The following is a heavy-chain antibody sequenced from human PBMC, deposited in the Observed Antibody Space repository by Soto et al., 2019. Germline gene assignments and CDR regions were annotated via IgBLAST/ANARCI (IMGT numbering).Heavy chain of an antibody. Sequence: EVQLVQSGAEVKKPGESLKISCKGSGYSFTSYWIGWVRQMPGKGLEGMGIIYPGDSDTRYSPSFQGQVTISADKSISTAYLQWSSLKASDTAMYYCARQPELLWFGEPSGGWFDPWGQGTLVTVSS. J-gene: IGHJ5*02. CDR1: GYSFTSYW. D-gene: IGHD3-10*01. V-gene: IGHV5-51*01. CDR3: ARQPELLWFGEPSGGWFDP. CDR2: IYPGDSDT.